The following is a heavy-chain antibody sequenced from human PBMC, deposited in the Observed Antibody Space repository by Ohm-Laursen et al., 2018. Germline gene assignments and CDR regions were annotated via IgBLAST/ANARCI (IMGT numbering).Heavy chain of an antibody. Sequence: GQTLSLTCAASGFTFSSYAMSWVRQAPGKGLEWVSGISGSGGSTHYADSVKGRFTISRDNSKNTLYLQMNSLGVEDTAVYYCAKGLQAAGTNDYWGQGTLVTVSS. CDR2: ISGSGGST. V-gene: IGHV3-23*01. J-gene: IGHJ4*02. CDR3: AKGLQAAGTNDY. D-gene: IGHD6-13*01. CDR1: GFTFSSYA.